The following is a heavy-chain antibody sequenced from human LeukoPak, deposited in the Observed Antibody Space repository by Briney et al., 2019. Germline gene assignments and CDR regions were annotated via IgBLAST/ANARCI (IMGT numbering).Heavy chain of an antibody. V-gene: IGHV3-23*01. CDR1: GFTFSSYA. D-gene: IGHD6-13*01. CDR3: AKDRIAAAEWYPNWFDP. J-gene: IGHJ5*02. CDR2: ISGSGGST. Sequence: GGSLRLSCAASGFTFSSYAMSWVRQAPGKGLEGLSAISGSGGSTYYADSVKGRFTISRDNSKNTLYLQMNSLRAEDTAVYYCAKDRIAAAEWYPNWFDPWGQGTLVTVSS.